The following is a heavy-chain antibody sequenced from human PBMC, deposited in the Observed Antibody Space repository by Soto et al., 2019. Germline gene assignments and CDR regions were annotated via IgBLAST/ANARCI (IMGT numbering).Heavy chain of an antibody. CDR1: GGTFSSYA. Sequence: SVKVSCKASGGTFSSYAISWVRQAPGQGLEWMGGIIPIFGTANYAQKFQGRVTITADESTSTAYMELSSLRSEDTAVYYCARVVYSYGFVGWFEPRGQGTPVTGSS. D-gene: IGHD5-18*01. CDR2: IIPIFGTA. CDR3: ARVVYSYGFVGWFEP. V-gene: IGHV1-69*13. J-gene: IGHJ5*02.